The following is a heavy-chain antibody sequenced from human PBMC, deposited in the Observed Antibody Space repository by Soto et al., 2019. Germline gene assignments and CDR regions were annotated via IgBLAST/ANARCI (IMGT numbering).Heavy chain of an antibody. CDR2: IYPGDSDT. J-gene: IGHJ4*02. CDR1: GYTFTNYW. Sequence: GESLKISCRGSGYTFTNYWIGWVRQMPGKGLEWMGIIYPGDSDTTYSPSFQGQVTISADKSINTAYLQWSSLKTSDTAMYYCARQFNFDFWGQGTLVTVSS. V-gene: IGHV5-51*01. CDR3: ARQFNFDF.